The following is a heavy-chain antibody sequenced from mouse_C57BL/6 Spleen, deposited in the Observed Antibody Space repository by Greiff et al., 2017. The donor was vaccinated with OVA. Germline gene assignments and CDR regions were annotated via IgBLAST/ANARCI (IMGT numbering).Heavy chain of an antibody. J-gene: IGHJ1*03. CDR2: FYPGSGSI. Sequence: VQGVESGAELVKPGASVKLSCKASGYTFTEYTIHWVKQRSGQGLEWIGWFYPGSGSIKYNEKFKDKATLTADKSSSTVYMELSRLTSEDSAVYFCARHEVELGRDWYFDVWGTGTTVTVSS. CDR3: ARHEVELGRDWYFDV. CDR1: GYTFTEYT. V-gene: IGHV1-62-2*01. D-gene: IGHD4-1*01.